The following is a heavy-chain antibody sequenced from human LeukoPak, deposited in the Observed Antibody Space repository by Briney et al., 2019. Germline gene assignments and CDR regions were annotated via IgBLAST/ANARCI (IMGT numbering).Heavy chain of an antibody. CDR2: INHSGST. CDR1: GGSFSGYY. Sequence: SETLSLTCAVYGGSFSGYYWSWIRQPPGKGLEWIGEINHSGSTNYNPSLKSRVTISVDTSKNQFSLKLSSVTAADTAVYYCASSIADISTNFDYWGQGTLVTVSS. D-gene: IGHD6-13*01. V-gene: IGHV4-34*01. CDR3: ASSIADISTNFDY. J-gene: IGHJ4*02.